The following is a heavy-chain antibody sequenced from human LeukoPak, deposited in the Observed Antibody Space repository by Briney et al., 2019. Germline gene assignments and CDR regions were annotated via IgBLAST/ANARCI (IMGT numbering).Heavy chain of an antibody. J-gene: IGHJ4*02. CDR2: ISYDGSNK. Sequence: GGSLRLSCAASGFTFSNYGMHWVRQAPGKGLEWVAVISYDGSNKYYADSVKGRFTISRDNSKNTLYLQMNSLRAEDTAVYYCARDVAVAGTPFDYWGQGTLVTVSS. D-gene: IGHD6-19*01. CDR1: GFTFSNYG. V-gene: IGHV3-30*19. CDR3: ARDVAVAGTPFDY.